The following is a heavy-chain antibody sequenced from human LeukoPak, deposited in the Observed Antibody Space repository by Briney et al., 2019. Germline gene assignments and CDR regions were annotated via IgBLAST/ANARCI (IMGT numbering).Heavy chain of an antibody. J-gene: IGHJ4*02. V-gene: IGHV1-2*02. CDR2: INPNSGGT. Sequence: VASVKVSCKASGYTFTSYDINWVRQATGQGLEWMGWINPNSGGTNYAQKFQGRVTMTRDTSISTAYMELSRLRSDDTAVYYCARGQGKWRASSFDYWGQGTLVTVSS. D-gene: IGHD1-26*01. CDR3: ARGQGKWRASSFDY. CDR1: GYTFTSYD.